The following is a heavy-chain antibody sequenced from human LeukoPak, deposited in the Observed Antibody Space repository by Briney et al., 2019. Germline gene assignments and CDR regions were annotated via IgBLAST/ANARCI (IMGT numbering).Heavy chain of an antibody. CDR1: GGSITNYY. J-gene: IGHJ4*02. Sequence: SETLSLTCTVSGGSITNYYWSWIRQPPGKGLECVGYIYYSGSTNYNPSLKSRVTISLHTSKNQFSLKLNSVTAADTAVYYCARGVPYGPSYEFFDYWGQGTLVTVSS. D-gene: IGHD3-10*01. CDR3: ARGVPYGPSYEFFDY. V-gene: IGHV4-59*01. CDR2: IYYSGST.